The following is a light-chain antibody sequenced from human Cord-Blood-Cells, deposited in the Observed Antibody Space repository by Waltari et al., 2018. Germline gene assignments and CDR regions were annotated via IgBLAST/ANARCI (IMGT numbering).Light chain of an antibody. Sequence: QSALTQPASVSGSPGPSITTSCTGTSSDVGGYNYVSWYQQPPGKAPKLMIYEVSNRPSGVSNRVSGSKSGNTASLTISGLQAEDEADYYCSSYTSSSTLVFGGGTKLTVL. CDR3: SSYTSSSTLV. CDR2: EVS. CDR1: SSDVGGYNY. J-gene: IGLJ3*02. V-gene: IGLV2-14*01.